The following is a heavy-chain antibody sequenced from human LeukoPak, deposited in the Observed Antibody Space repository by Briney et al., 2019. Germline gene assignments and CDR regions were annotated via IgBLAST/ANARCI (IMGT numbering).Heavy chain of an antibody. J-gene: IGHJ5*02. V-gene: IGHV1-2*02. D-gene: IGHD3-22*01. Sequence: ASVKVSCKASGYTFTGYYMHWVRQAPGQGLEWMGWINPNSGGTNYAQKFQGRVTMTRDTSISAAYMELSRLRSDDTAVYYCARARRITMIVVANNWFDPWGQGTLVTVSS. CDR1: GYTFTGYY. CDR2: INPNSGGT. CDR3: ARARRITMIVVANNWFDP.